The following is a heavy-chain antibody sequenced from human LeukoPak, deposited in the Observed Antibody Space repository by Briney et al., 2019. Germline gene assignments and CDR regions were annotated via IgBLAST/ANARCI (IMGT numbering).Heavy chain of an antibody. Sequence: GGSLRLSCAASGFIFSNYAMSWVRQAAGKGLEWVSIIGHSGGSIYYAGSVKGRFTISRDNSKNTLSLQMNSLRAEDTAVYYCAKGRTGIAVAGTAIDYWGQGTLVTVSS. CDR2: IGHSGGSI. V-gene: IGHV3-23*01. CDR3: AKGRTGIAVAGTAIDY. D-gene: IGHD6-19*01. J-gene: IGHJ4*02. CDR1: GFIFSNYA.